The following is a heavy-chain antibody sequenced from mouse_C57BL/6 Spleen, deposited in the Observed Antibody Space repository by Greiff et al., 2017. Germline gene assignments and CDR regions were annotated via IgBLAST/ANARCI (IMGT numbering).Heavy chain of an antibody. CDR3: ARNSDGKAWFAY. V-gene: IGHV2-2*01. D-gene: IGHD2-3*01. Sequence: VKLVESGPGLVQPSQSLSITCTVSGFSLTSYGVHWVRQSSGKGLEWLGLIWSGGSTDYNAAFISRLSISKDNSKSQVFFKMNSLQADDTAIYYCARNSDGKAWFAYWGQGTLVTVSA. CDR1: GFSLTSYG. J-gene: IGHJ3*01. CDR2: IWSGGST.